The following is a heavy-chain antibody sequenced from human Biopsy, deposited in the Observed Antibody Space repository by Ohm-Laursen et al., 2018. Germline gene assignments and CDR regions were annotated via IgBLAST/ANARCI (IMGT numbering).Heavy chain of an antibody. Sequence: SSVKVSCKTSTGTFDSYGVTWVRQAPGQGLEWMGWIIPILRTTTYAPKFQGRVTFTADKSSSTAYLELSSLTSEDTAMFYCAREAIGYQLPCDDWGQGTLVTVSS. CDR2: IIPILRTT. CDR3: AREAIGYQLPCDD. CDR1: TGTFDSYG. D-gene: IGHD2-15*01. J-gene: IGHJ4*02. V-gene: IGHV1-69*04.